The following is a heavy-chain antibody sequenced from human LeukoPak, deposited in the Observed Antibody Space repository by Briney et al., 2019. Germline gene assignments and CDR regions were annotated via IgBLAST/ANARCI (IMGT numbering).Heavy chain of an antibody. Sequence: SETLSLTCTVSGGSISSSSYYWGWIRQPPGKGLEWIGSIYYSGSTYYNPSLKSRVTISVDTSKNQFSLKLSSVTAADTAVYYCANSRRNGYSYGYDYYYYYMDVWGKGTTVTISS. CDR2: IYYSGST. CDR1: GGSISSSSYY. D-gene: IGHD5-18*01. CDR3: ANSRRNGYSYGYDYYYYYMDV. V-gene: IGHV4-39*07. J-gene: IGHJ6*03.